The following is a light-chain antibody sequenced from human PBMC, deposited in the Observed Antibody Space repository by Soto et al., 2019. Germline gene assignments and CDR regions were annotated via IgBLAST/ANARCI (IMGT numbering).Light chain of an antibody. J-gene: IGLJ2*01. V-gene: IGLV2-8*01. Sequence: QSALTQPPSASGSPGQSVTNSCTGTSSDVGGYFSVSWFQQHPGKAPKLMIYEVNKRPSGVPGRFSGSKSGNTASLTVSGLQTEDEADYYCSSFAGSDNVVFGGGTQLTVL. CDR3: SSFAGSDNVV. CDR2: EVN. CDR1: SSDVGGYFS.